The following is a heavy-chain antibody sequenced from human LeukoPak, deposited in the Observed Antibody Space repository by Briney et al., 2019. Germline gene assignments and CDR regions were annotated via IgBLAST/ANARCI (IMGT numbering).Heavy chain of an antibody. J-gene: IGHJ1*01. V-gene: IGHV1-18*01. Sequence: ASVKVSCKASGYTFTTYSLAWVRQAPGQSLEWMGWISVNNGGTNYAQSFQDRVTLTRDTSTNTAYLELRSLRSDDTAIIYCATATQPRGYFLHWGQGTMVTVSS. CDR3: ATATQPRGYFLH. CDR2: ISVNNGGT. CDR1: GYTFTTYS. D-gene: IGHD2-2*01.